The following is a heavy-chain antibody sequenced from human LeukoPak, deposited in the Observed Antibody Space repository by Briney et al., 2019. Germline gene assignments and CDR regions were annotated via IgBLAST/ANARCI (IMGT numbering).Heavy chain of an antibody. CDR3: ARTKDSSGWYVRHYFDY. CDR2: IYHSGST. D-gene: IGHD6-19*01. J-gene: IGHJ4*02. Sequence: SEPLSLTCAVSGGSISSSNWWSWVRQPPGKGLEWIGEIYHSGSTNYNPSLKSRVTISVDKSKNQFSLKLSSVTAADTAVYYCARTKDSSGWYVRHYFDYWGQGTLVTVSS. CDR1: GGSISSSNW. V-gene: IGHV4-4*02.